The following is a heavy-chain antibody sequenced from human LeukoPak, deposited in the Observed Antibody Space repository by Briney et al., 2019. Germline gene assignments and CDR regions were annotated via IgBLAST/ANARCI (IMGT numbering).Heavy chain of an antibody. CDR2: IWYDGSNK. V-gene: IGHV3-33*01. CDR1: GFTFSSYG. Sequence: GGSLRLSCAASGFTFSSYGMHWVRQAPGKGLEWVAVIWYDGSNKYYADSVKGRFTISRDNSKNTLYLQMNSLRAEDTAVYYCAREGAYYYGSGSYYFDYWGQGTLVTVSS. D-gene: IGHD3-10*01. J-gene: IGHJ4*02. CDR3: AREGAYYYGSGSYYFDY.